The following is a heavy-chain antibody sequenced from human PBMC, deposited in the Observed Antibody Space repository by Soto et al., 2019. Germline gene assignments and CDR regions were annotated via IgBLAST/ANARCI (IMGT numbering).Heavy chain of an antibody. CDR1: GFIFSHYW. CDR3: ARATGADKEDY. Sequence: EVQLVESGGGLVQPGGSLRLSCAASGFIFSHYWMSWVRQAPGKGLEWVANIKEDGSERYYVDSVKGRFTISRDNAKNSLYLQMNCLRAEDTAVYYCARATGADKEDYWGQGTLVTVSS. CDR2: IKEDGSER. D-gene: IGHD3-10*01. V-gene: IGHV3-7*04. J-gene: IGHJ4*02.